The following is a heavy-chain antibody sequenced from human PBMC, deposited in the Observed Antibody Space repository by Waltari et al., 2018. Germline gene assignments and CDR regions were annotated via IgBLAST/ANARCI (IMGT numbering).Heavy chain of an antibody. CDR2: SSPTFGTA. CDR3: ARCPLAAFDI. CDR1: GGTFSSYA. J-gene: IGHJ3*02. Sequence: QVQLVQSGAEVKKPGSSVKVSCKASGGTFSSYAISWVRQAPGQGLEWMGRSSPTFGTANYAQKCQGRVTITADKSTSTAYMELSSLRSEDTAVYYCARCPLAAFDIWGQGTMVTVSS. V-gene: IGHV1-69*13.